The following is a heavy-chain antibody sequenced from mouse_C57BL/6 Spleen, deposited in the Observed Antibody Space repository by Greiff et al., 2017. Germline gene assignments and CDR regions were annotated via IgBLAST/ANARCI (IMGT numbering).Heavy chain of an antibody. Sequence: QVQLKQSGAELVRPGASVTLSCKASGYTFTDYEMHWVKQTPVHGLEWIGAIDPETGGTAYNQKFKGKAILTADKSSSTAYMELRSLTSEDSAVYYCTTNWEAWFAYWGQGTLVTVSA. CDR1: GYTFTDYE. D-gene: IGHD4-1*01. CDR3: TTNWEAWFAY. J-gene: IGHJ3*01. V-gene: IGHV1-15*01. CDR2: IDPETGGT.